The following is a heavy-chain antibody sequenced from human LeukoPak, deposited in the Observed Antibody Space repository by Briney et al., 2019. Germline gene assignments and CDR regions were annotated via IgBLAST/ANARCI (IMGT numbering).Heavy chain of an antibody. CDR2: IDPSDSYT. CDR1: GHSLTSCW. D-gene: IGHD1-7*01. Sequence: GESLKISCKGSGHSLTSCWINWVRQMPGEGLEWMGRIDPSDSYTNYSPSFQGHVTISADKSISTAYLQWSSLKASDTAMYYCARSLTGTTISYYFDYWGQGTLVTVSS. J-gene: IGHJ4*02. CDR3: ARSLTGTTISYYFDY. V-gene: IGHV5-10-1*01.